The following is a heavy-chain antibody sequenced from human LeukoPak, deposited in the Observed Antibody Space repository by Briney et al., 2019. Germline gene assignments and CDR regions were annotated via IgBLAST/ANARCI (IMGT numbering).Heavy chain of an antibody. Sequence: ASVKVSCEASGGTFSSYAISWVRQAPGQGLEWMGGIIPIFGTANYAQKFQGRVTITADESTSTAYMELSSLRSEDTAVYYCASLTMEGITMVRGVRNWFGPWGQGTLVTVSS. CDR1: GGTFSSYA. D-gene: IGHD3-10*01. CDR3: ASLTMEGITMVRGVRNWFGP. V-gene: IGHV1-69*13. CDR2: IIPIFGTA. J-gene: IGHJ5*02.